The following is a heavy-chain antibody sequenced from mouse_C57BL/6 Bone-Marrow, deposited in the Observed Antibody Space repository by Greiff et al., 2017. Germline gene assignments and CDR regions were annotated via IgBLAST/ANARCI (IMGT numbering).Heavy chain of an antibody. D-gene: IGHD1-1*01. V-gene: IGHV14-4*01. CDR2: IDPENGDT. Sequence: VQLQQSGAELVRPGASVKLSCTASGFNITDDYMHWVKQRPEQGLEWIGWIDPENGDTEYASKFQGKATITADTSSNTAYLQLSSLTSEDTAVYYCTTEGVTTVVDYWGQGTTLTVSS. CDR3: TTEGVTTVVDY. J-gene: IGHJ2*01. CDR1: GFNITDDY.